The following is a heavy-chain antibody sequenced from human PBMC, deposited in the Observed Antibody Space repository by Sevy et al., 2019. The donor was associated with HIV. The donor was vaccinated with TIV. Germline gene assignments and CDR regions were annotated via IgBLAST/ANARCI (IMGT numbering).Heavy chain of an antibody. D-gene: IGHD4-17*01. Sequence: GESLKISCAASGFTVSTKYMSWVRQAPGKGLEWVSVIYSAHSTYYTDSVKGRFTISRDNSKNTLYLQMNSLRAEDTAVYYCARGKLDYGDYYYFDYWGQRTLVTVSS. CDR2: IYSAHST. CDR1: GFTVSTKY. CDR3: ARGKLDYGDYYYFDY. V-gene: IGHV3-53*01. J-gene: IGHJ4*02.